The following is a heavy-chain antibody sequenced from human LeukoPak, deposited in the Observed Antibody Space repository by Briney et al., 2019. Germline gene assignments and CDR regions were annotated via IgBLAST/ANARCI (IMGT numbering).Heavy chain of an antibody. J-gene: IGHJ6*02. CDR1: GYTFTSYA. D-gene: IGHD2-2*01. Sequence: GASVTVSCKASGYTFTSYAMHWVRQAPGQRLEWMGWINAGNGNTKYSQKFQGRVTITRDTSASTAYMELSSLRSEDTAVYYCATAGCSSTSCQHGPTGSDYYYYGMDVWGQGTTVTVSS. V-gene: IGHV1-3*01. CDR3: ATAGCSSTSCQHGPTGSDYYYYGMDV. CDR2: INAGNGNT.